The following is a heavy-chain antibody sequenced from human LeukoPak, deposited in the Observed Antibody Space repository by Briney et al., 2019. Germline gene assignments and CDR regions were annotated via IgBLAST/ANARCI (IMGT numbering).Heavy chain of an antibody. D-gene: IGHD3-22*01. J-gene: IGHJ4*02. CDR1: GGSISSYY. Sequence: SETLSLTCAVSGGSISSYYWSWIRQPPGKGLEWIGYIYYSGSTNYSPSLKSRVTISVDTSKNQFSLRLSSVTAADTAVYYCARVTGYMIEDYFDYWGQGTLVTVSS. CDR2: IYYSGST. CDR3: ARVTGYMIEDYFDY. V-gene: IGHV4-59*01.